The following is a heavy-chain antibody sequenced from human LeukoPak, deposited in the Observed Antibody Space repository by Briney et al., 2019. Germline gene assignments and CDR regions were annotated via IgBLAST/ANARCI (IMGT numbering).Heavy chain of an antibody. CDR2: IIPILGIA. CDR1: GGTFSSYT. V-gene: IGHV1-69*02. Sequence: SVKVSCKASGGTFSSYTISWVRQAPGQGLEWMGRIIPILGIANYAQKFQGRVTITADKSTSTAYMELNSLRSEDTAVHYCARSGYQWRFFDYWGQGTLVTVSS. D-gene: IGHD3-3*01. CDR3: ARSGYQWRFFDY. J-gene: IGHJ4*02.